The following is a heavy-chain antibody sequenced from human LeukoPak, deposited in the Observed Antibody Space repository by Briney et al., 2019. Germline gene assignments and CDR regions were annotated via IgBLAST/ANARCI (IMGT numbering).Heavy chain of an antibody. CDR2: INPSGAGT. CDR1: GYTFTSYF. D-gene: IGHD4-23*01. V-gene: IGHV1-46*01. J-gene: IGHJ2*01. Sequence: ASVKVSCKASGYTFTSYFMHWVRQAPGQGLEWMGIINPSGAGTSYAQKFQGRVTMTRDTSITTAYMELSRLSSDDTAVYYCARHPGKVTNDWYFDLWGRGTLVTVSS. CDR3: ARHPGKVTNDWYFDL.